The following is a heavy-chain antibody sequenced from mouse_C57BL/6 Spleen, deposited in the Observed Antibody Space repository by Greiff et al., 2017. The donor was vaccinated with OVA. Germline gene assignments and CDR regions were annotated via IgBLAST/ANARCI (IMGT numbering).Heavy chain of an antibody. V-gene: IGHV1-62-2*01. CDR1: GYTFAEYT. D-gene: IGHD4-1*01. Sequence: QVQLKESGAELVKPGASVQLSCKASGYTFAEYTIHWVKQRSGQGLEWIGWFYPGSGSITYNEKFTDKATLTATKSSSTVYMELSRLTSEDSAVYFCARHEELTGTSYLDYWGQGTTLTVSS. CDR2: FYPGSGSI. J-gene: IGHJ2*01. CDR3: ARHEELTGTSYLDY.